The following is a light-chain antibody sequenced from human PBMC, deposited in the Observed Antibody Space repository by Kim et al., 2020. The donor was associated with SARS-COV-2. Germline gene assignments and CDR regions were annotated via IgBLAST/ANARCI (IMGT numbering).Light chain of an antibody. Sequence: DIQMTQSPSSLSASVGDRVTITCRASQGISNYLAWYQQKAGKVPKLLIYATSTMQSGVPSRFSGSGSGTDFTLTISSLQPEDVATYYCQKYNVAPWTFGQGTKVDIK. V-gene: IGKV1-27*01. CDR1: QGISNY. J-gene: IGKJ1*01. CDR3: QKYNVAPWT. CDR2: ATS.